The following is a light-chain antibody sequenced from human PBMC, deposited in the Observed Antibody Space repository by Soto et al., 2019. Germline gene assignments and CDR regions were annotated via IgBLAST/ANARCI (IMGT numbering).Light chain of an antibody. Sequence: MTQSPSTLSASVGDRVTITCRASQSISSWLAWYQQKPGQAPRLLIYGASSRATGIPDRFSGSGSGTDFTLTISRLEPEDFAVYYCQQYNNRWTFGQGTKVDIK. J-gene: IGKJ1*01. CDR1: QSISSW. CDR2: GAS. CDR3: QQYNNRWT. V-gene: IGKV3D-15*01.